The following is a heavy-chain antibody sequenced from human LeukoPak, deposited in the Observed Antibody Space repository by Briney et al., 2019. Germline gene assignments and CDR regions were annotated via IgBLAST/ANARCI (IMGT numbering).Heavy chain of an antibody. Sequence: PSETLSLTCAVYGGSFSGYYWSWIRQPPGKGLEWIGEINHSGSTNYNPSLKSRVTISVDTSKNQFSLKLSSVTAADTAVYYCARDRGSQPFIDYWGKGTLVTVSS. CDR1: GGSFSGYY. D-gene: IGHD1-26*01. CDR3: ARDRGSQPFIDY. CDR2: INHSGST. V-gene: IGHV4-34*01. J-gene: IGHJ4*02.